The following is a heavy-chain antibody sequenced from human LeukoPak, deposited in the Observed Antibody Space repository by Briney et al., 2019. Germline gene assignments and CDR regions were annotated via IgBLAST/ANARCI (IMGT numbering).Heavy chain of an antibody. D-gene: IGHD6-19*01. J-gene: IGHJ4*02. Sequence: PSETLSLTCTVSGGSINSYYWIWLRQPAGKGLEWIGRIHPSGTTNHNPSLEIRLIMTLDMSNNQYALKVRSVTAADTAVYYFARETEVGGGRIWDFWGRGTLVTVST. CDR2: IHPSGTT. CDR1: GGSINSYY. V-gene: IGHV4-4*07. CDR3: ARETEVGGGRIWDF.